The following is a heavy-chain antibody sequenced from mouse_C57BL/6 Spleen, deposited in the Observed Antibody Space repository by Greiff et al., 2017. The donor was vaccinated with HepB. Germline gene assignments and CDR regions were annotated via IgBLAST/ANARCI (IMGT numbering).Heavy chain of an antibody. CDR1: GFTFSDYY. J-gene: IGHJ1*03. V-gene: IGHV5-16*01. CDR3: ARITGPRYFDV. Sequence: EVKLMESEGGLVQPGSSMKLSCTASGFTFSDYYMAWVRQVPEKGLEWVANINYDGSSTYYLDSLKSRFIISRDNAKNILYLQMSSLKSEDTATYYCARITGPRYFDVWGTGTTVTVSS. CDR2: INYDGSST. D-gene: IGHD4-1*01.